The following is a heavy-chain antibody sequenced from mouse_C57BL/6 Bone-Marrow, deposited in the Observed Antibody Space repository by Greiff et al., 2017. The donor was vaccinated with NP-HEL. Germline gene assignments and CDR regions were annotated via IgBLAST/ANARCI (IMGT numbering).Heavy chain of an antibody. J-gene: IGHJ3*01. CDR3: AREGVYVAWFAY. Sequence: QVQLQQPGAELVKPGASVKLSCKASGYTFTSYWMQWVKQRPGQGLEWIGEIDPSDSSTNYNQKFKGKATLTVDTSSSTAYMQLSSLTSEDSSVYYCAREGVYVAWFAYWGQGTLVTVSA. CDR1: GYTFTSYW. V-gene: IGHV1-50*01. CDR2: IDPSDSST. D-gene: IGHD1-3*01.